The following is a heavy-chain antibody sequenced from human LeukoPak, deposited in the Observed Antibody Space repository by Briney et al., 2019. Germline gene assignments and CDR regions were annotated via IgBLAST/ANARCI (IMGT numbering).Heavy chain of an antibody. CDR1: GYTFTGYY. J-gene: IGHJ4*02. Sequence: ASVKVSCKASGYTFTGYYMHWVRQAPGQGLEWMGWISVYNGNTNYAQKFQGRVTMTTDTSTSTAYMELRSLRSDDTAVYYCAASEGITMAKYWGQGTLVTVSS. CDR3: AASEGITMAKY. V-gene: IGHV1-18*04. CDR2: ISVYNGNT. D-gene: IGHD3-10*01.